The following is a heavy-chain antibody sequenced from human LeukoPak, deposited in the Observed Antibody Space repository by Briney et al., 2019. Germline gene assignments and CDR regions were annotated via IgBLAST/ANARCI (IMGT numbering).Heavy chain of an antibody. J-gene: IGHJ4*02. Sequence: GGSLRLSCVGSGVTFSNYGFHWVRRAPGKGLEWLAVVSHDARNRYYAESVRGRFTISKDDSKNTLYLEMNSLRDEDASLYYCAMAGSSPGTALDHWGQGTLVSVSS. CDR2: VSHDARNR. CDR3: AMAGSSPGTALDH. CDR1: GVTFSNYG. V-gene: IGHV3-30*03. D-gene: IGHD1-14*01.